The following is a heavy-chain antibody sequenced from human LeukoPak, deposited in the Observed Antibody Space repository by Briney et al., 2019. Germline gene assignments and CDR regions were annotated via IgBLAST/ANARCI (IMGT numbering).Heavy chain of an antibody. V-gene: IGHV3-21*01. CDR3: ARGDYLHHY. D-gene: IGHD4-17*01. CDR2: ISISSNYI. CDR1: GFTFSRYS. Sequence: PGGSLRLSCAASGFTFSRYSMNWVRQAPGKGLEWVSSISISSNYIYYTDSVKGRCTISRDNAKNTLYLQMNSLRAEDTAVYYCARGDYLHHYWGQGTLVTVSS. J-gene: IGHJ4*02.